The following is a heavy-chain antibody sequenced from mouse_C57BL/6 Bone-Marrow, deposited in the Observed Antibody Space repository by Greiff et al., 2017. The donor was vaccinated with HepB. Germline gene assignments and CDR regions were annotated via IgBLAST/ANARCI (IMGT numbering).Heavy chain of an antibody. D-gene: IGHD2-1*01. J-gene: IGHJ4*01. CDR1: GYTFTSYW. CDR2: IHPNSGST. CDR3: ARLAVTSDAMDY. Sequence: QVQLQQSGAELVKPGASVKLSCKASGYTFTSYWMHWVKQRPGQGLEWIGMIHPNSGSTNYNEKFKSKATLTVDKSSSTAYMQLSSLTSEDSAVYYCARLAVTSDAMDYWGQGTSVTVSS. V-gene: IGHV1-64*01.